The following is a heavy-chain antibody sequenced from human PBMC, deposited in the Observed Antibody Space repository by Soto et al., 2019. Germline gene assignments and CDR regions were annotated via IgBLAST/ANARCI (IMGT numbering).Heavy chain of an antibody. J-gene: IGHJ1*01. CDR2: INPSGGVT. V-gene: IGHV1-46*03. CDR1: GYTFTNFY. CDR3: ARGGDDTVVLPAALGDSRESFQH. Sequence: GASVKVSCKASGYTFTNFYIHWVRQAPGQGLEWMGIINPSGGVTGYAQKFQGRVTVTRDTSTSTVYMELSSLRSEDTAMYYCARGGDDTVVLPAALGDSRESFQHWGQGTLVTVSS. D-gene: IGHD2-2*01.